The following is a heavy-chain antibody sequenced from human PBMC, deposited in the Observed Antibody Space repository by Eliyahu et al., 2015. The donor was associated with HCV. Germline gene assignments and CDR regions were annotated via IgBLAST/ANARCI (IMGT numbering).Heavy chain of an antibody. D-gene: IGHD5-24*01. Sequence: QVQLVESGGGLVKPGGSLRLSCAASGFPFSDYXXSWIRQAPGKGLEWISYITVGDSSTFYADSVKGRFTISRDNAKNSLYLQMNSLRAEDTAIYYCARDFEGRDGYISDLWGQGTLVTVSS. CDR3: ARDFEGRDGYISDL. J-gene: IGHJ5*02. CDR2: ITVGDSST. V-gene: IGHV3-11*01. CDR1: GFPFSDYX.